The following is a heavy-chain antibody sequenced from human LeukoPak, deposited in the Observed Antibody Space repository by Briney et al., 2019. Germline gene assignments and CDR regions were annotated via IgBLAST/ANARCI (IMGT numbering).Heavy chain of an antibody. CDR1: GYLFIIQW. CDR2: ILPSDSDV. Sequence: GESLKISCKASGYLFIIQWIAWVRQMPGKGLEWMGVILPSDSDVTYSPSFQGHVTISVDKSISTMFLQWGSLEASDTAIYYCATGPFCRGGDCYDYWGQGTLVTVSS. CDR3: ATGPFCRGGDCYDY. V-gene: IGHV5-51*01. J-gene: IGHJ4*02. D-gene: IGHD2-21*01.